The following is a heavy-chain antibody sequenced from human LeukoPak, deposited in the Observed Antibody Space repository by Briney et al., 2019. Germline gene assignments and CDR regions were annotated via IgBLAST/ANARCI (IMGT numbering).Heavy chain of an antibody. CDR2: ISGSGGST. V-gene: IGHV3-23*01. CDR1: GFTFSSYA. Sequence: GGSLRLSCAASGFTFSSYAMSWVRQAPGKGLEWVSAISGSGGSTYYADSVKGRSTISRDTSKNTLYLQMNSLRAEDTAVYYCANYNWNYGMDVWGKGTTVTVSS. J-gene: IGHJ6*04. D-gene: IGHD1-20*01. CDR3: ANYNWNYGMDV.